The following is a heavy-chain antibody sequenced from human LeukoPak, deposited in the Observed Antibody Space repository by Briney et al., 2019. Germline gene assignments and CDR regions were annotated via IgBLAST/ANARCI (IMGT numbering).Heavy chain of an antibody. V-gene: IGHV3-53*01. CDR3: ARDTVTTFRFRDYQHYGMDV. CDR2: IYSGGST. D-gene: IGHD4-17*01. CDR1: GFTVSSNY. J-gene: IGHJ6*02. Sequence: GGSLRLSCAASGFTVSSNYMSWVRQAPGKGLEWVSVIYSGGSTYYADSVKGRFTISRDNSKNTLYLQMNSLRAEDTAVYHCARDTVTTFRFRDYQHYGMDVWSQGTTVTVSS.